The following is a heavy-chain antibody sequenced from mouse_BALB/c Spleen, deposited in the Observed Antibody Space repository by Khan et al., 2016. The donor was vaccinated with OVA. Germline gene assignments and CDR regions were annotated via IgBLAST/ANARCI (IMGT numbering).Heavy chain of an antibody. J-gene: IGHJ4*01. CDR1: GYSITSDYA. CDR2: ISYSGNT. D-gene: IGHD4-1*01. Sequence: EVQLVESGPGLVKPSQSLSLTCTVTGYSITSDYAWNWIRQFPGNKLEWMGYISYSGNTTYNPSLKSRISITRDTSKNQFFLQLKSVTTEDTATYCCASELGRYYAMDYWGQGTSVTVSS. V-gene: IGHV3-2*02. CDR3: ASELGRYYAMDY.